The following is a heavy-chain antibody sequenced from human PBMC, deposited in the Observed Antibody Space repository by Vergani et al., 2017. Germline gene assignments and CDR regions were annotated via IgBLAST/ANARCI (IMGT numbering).Heavy chain of an antibody. CDR3: VYKKTWCGTTGCFYPLYYYYYMDV. J-gene: IGHJ6*03. Sequence: QITLKESGPTLVKPTQTLTLTCTFSGFSLNTRGVSVAWIRQPPGKALDWLALIYWNDDQHYSPSLNNRVTITKDTSKNQVVLTMTNMDYVDTGTYYCVYKKTWCGTTGCFYPLYYYYYMDVWGKGTTVTVSS. V-gene: IGHV2-5*04. D-gene: IGHD1-7*01. CDR1: GFSLNTRGVS. CDR2: IYWNDDQ.